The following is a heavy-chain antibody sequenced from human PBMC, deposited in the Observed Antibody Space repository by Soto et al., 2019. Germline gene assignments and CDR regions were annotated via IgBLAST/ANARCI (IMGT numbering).Heavy chain of an antibody. CDR3: AKMTPYGGNYRDAFDV. V-gene: IGHV3-23*01. D-gene: IGHD1-26*01. Sequence: EMQLLESGGGLQQPGGSLRLSCAASGFTFNNFAMGWVRQAPGKGQAWISAVTGRSRNTYYADSVKGRFTISRNNFENTVYLQMDGLRVEDTAVYYCAKMTPYGGNYRDAFDVWGRGTMVTVAS. J-gene: IGHJ3*01. CDR2: VTGRSRNT. CDR1: GFTFNNFA.